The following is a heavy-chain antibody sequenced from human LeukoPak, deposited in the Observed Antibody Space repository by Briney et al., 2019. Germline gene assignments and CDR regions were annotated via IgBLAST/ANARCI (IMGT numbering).Heavy chain of an antibody. CDR2: IYTSGST. V-gene: IGHV4-4*07. Sequence: SETLSLTCTVSGGSISSYYWSWIRQPPGKGLEWIGRIYTSGSTNYNPSLKSRVTMSVDTSKNQFSLKLSSVAAADTAVYYCARDWIGESYYYMDVWGKGTTVTVSS. CDR1: GGSISSYY. CDR3: ARDWIGESYYYMDV. J-gene: IGHJ6*03. D-gene: IGHD3-10*01.